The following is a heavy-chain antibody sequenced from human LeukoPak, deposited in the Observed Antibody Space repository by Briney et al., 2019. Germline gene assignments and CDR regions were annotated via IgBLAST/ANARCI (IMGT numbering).Heavy chain of an antibody. Sequence: PSGTLSLTCAVSGGSVSSSHWWSWVRQAPGQGLMWIGEIFYSGSHNYNPSLKTRVTISIDEPKNQFSLKLRSVTAADTAVYYCARVTSRLGVCDYWGQGSLVTVSS. CDR1: GGSVSSSHW. D-gene: IGHD2-8*01. CDR3: ARVTSRLGVCDY. CDR2: IFYSGSH. J-gene: IGHJ4*02. V-gene: IGHV4-4*02.